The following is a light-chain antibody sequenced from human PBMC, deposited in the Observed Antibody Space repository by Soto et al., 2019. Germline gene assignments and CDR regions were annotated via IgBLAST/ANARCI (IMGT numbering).Light chain of an antibody. CDR3: QQYESTPPT. CDR2: WAS. CDR1: QSVLYSSNNKNY. V-gene: IGKV4-1*01. Sequence: DIVMTQSPDSLAVSPGERVTINCKSSQSVLYSSNNKNYLAWYQQRPGQAPKLLIYWASTRESGVPDRFSGSGSGTDFTLTITSLQAEDVAVYYCQQYESTPPTFGQGTKLEIK. J-gene: IGKJ2*01.